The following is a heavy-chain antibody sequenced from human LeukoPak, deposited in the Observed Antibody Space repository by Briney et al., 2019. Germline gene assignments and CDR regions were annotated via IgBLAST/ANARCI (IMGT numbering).Heavy chain of an antibody. V-gene: IGHV3-30*02. CDR3: ARGGVPAALDY. CDR1: GFTFSIYG. Sequence: GGSLRLSCAASGFTFSIYGMHWVRQAPGKGLEWVAFIRYDGSNTYYADSVKGRFTISRDNSKNTPYLQMSSLRAEDTGVYYCARGGVPAALDYWGQGTLVTVSS. J-gene: IGHJ4*02. CDR2: IRYDGSNT. D-gene: IGHD2-2*01.